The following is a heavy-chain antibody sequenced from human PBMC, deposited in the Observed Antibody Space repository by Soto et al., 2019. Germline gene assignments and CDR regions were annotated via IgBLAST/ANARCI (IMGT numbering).Heavy chain of an antibody. J-gene: IGHJ3*02. CDR3: AGDQREKRWVKFYSPRAFDI. V-gene: IGHV4-59*01. Sequence: PSETLSLTCTVSGGSISSYYWSWIRQPPGKGLEWIGYIYYSGSTNYNPSLKSRVTISVDTSKNQSSLKLSSVTAADTSVYYSAGDQREKRWVKFYSPRAFDIWGQGTMVTVSS. CDR2: IYYSGST. CDR1: GGSISSYY. D-gene: IGHD4-4*01.